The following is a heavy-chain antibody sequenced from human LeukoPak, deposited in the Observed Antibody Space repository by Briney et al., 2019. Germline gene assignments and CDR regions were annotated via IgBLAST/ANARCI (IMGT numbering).Heavy chain of an antibody. CDR2: IWYGGNNK. CDR1: GFTFSNYG. J-gene: IGHJ4*02. D-gene: IGHD6-19*01. Sequence: GGSLRLSCAASGFTFSNYGMHWVRQAPGKGLEWVAVIWYGGNNKYYADSVKGRFTISRDNSKNTLYLQMNSLRAEDTAVYYCAKDLAVAGSPLDYWGQGTLVTVSS. CDR3: AKDLAVAGSPLDY. V-gene: IGHV3-30*02.